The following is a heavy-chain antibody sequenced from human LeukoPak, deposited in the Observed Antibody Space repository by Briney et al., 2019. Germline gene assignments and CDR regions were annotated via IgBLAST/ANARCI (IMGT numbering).Heavy chain of an antibody. CDR3: AKDRPNYHESNGHYYRRDGDY. D-gene: IGHD3-22*01. CDR2: ISSSGDST. J-gene: IGHJ4*02. Sequence: GGSLRLSCAASGFTFSSYSMNWVRQAPGKGLEWVSSISSSGDSTFYADSVKDRFTISRDNSKNTLYLQMSRLRAEDTAVYYCAKDRPNYHESNGHYYRRDGDYWGQGTLVTVSS. CDR1: GFTFSSYS. V-gene: IGHV3-23*01.